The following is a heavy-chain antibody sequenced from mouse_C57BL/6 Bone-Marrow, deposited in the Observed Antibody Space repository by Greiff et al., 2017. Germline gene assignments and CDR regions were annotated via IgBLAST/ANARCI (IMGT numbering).Heavy chain of an antibody. V-gene: IGHV5-4*03. CDR3: ARPGITTDYYAMDA. CDR2: ISDGGSYT. D-gene: IGHD2-4*01. Sequence: EVMLVESGGGLVKPGGSLKLSCAASGFTFSSYAMSWVRQTPEKRLEWVATISDGGSYTYYPDNVKGRFTISRDNAKNNLYLQMSHLKSEDTAMYYCARPGITTDYYAMDAWGPGTSVTVSS. J-gene: IGHJ4*01. CDR1: GFTFSSYA.